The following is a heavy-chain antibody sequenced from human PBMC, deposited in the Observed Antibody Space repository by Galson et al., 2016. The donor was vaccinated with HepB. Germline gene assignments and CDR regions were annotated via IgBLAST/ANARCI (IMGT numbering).Heavy chain of an antibody. CDR2: ISYHGTTA. Sequence: SLRLSCAASGFTISSYGMHWVRQAPGKGLEWVSVISYHGTTAYYADSLKGRFTVSRDNSKNTLYLHLSSLRFEDTAIYYCARGNYYGSGSYSYGAFYWGQGTVVTVSS. CDR1: GFTISSYG. CDR3: ARGNYYGSGSYSYGAFY. V-gene: IGHV3-30*19. D-gene: IGHD3-10*01. J-gene: IGHJ4*02.